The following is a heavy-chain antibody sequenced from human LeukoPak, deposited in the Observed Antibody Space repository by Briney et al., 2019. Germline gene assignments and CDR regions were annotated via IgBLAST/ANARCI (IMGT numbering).Heavy chain of an antibody. CDR2: IYYSGST. CDR3: ARGRRGDPEHYYYYYYMDV. D-gene: IGHD2-21*02. V-gene: IGHV4-39*07. J-gene: IGHJ6*03. CDR1: GGSISSSSYY. Sequence: SETLSLTCTVSGGSISSSSYYWGWIRQPPGKGLEWIGSIYYSGSTYYNPSLKSRVTISVDTSKNQFSLKLSSVTAADTAVYYCARGRRGDPEHYYYYYYMDVWGKGTTVTVSS.